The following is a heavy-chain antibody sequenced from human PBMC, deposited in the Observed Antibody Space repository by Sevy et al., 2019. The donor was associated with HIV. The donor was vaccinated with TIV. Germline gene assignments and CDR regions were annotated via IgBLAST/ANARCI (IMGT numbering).Heavy chain of an antibody. CDR3: ARGGDRRITIFGVVISSYYYGMDV. J-gene: IGHJ6*02. D-gene: IGHD3-3*01. CDR2: IIPIFGTA. Sequence: ASVKVSCKASGGTFSSYAISWVRQAPGQGLEWMGGIIPIFGTANYAQKFQGRVTITADESTSTAYMELSSLRSEDTAVYYCARGGDRRITIFGVVISSYYYGMDVWGQGTTVTVSS. CDR1: GGTFSSYA. V-gene: IGHV1-69*13.